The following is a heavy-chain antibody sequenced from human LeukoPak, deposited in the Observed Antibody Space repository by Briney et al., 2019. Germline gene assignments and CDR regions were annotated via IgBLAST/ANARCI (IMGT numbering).Heavy chain of an antibody. J-gene: IGHJ5*02. CDR3: ARTREYSSSWYFPPFDP. CDR1: GYTFTSYG. CDR2: ISAYNGNT. Sequence: ASVKVSCKAFGYTFTSYGISWVRQAPGQGLEWMGWISAYNGNTNYAQKLQGRVTMTTDTSTSTAYMELSGLTSNDTAVYYCARTREYSSSWYFPPFDPWGQGTLVTVSS. V-gene: IGHV1-18*01. D-gene: IGHD6-13*01.